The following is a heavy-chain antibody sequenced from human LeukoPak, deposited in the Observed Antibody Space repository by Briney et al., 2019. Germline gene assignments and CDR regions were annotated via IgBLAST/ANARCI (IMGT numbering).Heavy chain of an antibody. D-gene: IGHD5-24*01. CDR1: GGTFSSYA. J-gene: IGHJ4*02. CDR2: IIPIFGTA. CDR3: AVGGDGYNLVPGGYFDY. Sequence: ASVKVSCKASGGTFSSYAISWVRQAPGQGLEWMGGIIPIFGTANYAQKFQGRVTITTDESTSTAYMELSSLRSEDTAVYYCAVGGDGYNLVPGGYFDYWGQGTLVTVSS. V-gene: IGHV1-69*05.